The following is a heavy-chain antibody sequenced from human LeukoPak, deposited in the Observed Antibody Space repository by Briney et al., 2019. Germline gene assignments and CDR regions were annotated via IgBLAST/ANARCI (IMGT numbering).Heavy chain of an antibody. D-gene: IGHD4-17*01. CDR2: IYYSGST. CDR1: GGSISSSSYY. V-gene: IGHV4-39*01. Sequence: SETLSLTCTVSGGSISSSSYYWGWIRQPPGKGLEWIGSIYYSGSTYYNPSLKSRVTISVDTSKNQFSLKLSSVTAADTAVYYCARHLGVTTHFDYWGQGTLVTVSS. J-gene: IGHJ4*02. CDR3: ARHLGVTTHFDY.